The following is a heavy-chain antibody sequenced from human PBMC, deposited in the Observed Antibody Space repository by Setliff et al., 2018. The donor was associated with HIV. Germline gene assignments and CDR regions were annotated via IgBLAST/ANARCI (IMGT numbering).Heavy chain of an antibody. CDR3: ARAPTLFGVEYYYYFGMDV. Sequence: GASVKVSCKASGYTFTGYYMHWVRQAPGQGLEWMGWINPHSGDTNYAQKFQDRVTMTRDTSVNIAYMQLSRLRPDDTAVYYCARAPTLFGVEYYYYFGMDVWGQGTTVTVSS. J-gene: IGHJ6*02. CDR2: INPHSGDT. V-gene: IGHV1-2*02. D-gene: IGHD3-3*01. CDR1: GYTFTGYY.